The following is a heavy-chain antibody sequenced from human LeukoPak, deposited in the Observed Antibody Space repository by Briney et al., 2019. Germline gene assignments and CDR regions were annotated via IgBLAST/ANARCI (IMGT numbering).Heavy chain of an antibody. D-gene: IGHD1-26*01. J-gene: IGHJ4*02. Sequence: GRSLRLSCAASGFTFSSYAMHWVRQAPGKGLEWVAVISYDGSNKYYADSVKGRFTISRDNSKNTLYLQMNSLRAEDTAAYYCAREVRGTFDYWGQGTLVTVSS. CDR2: ISYDGSNK. V-gene: IGHV3-30*04. CDR3: AREVRGTFDY. CDR1: GFTFSSYA.